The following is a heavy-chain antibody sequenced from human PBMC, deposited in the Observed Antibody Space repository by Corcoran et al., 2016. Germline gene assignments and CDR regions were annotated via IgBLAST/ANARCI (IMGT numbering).Heavy chain of an antibody. D-gene: IGHD2-21*02. CDR3: ARALKGGDSHDAFDI. V-gene: IGHV4-59*12. J-gene: IGHJ3*02. Sequence: QVQLQESGPGLVKPSETLSLTCTVSGGSISSYYWSWIRQPPGKGLEWIGYIYYSGSTNYNPSLKSRVTISVDTSKNQFSRKLSSVTAADTAVYYCARALKGGDSHDAFDIWGQGTMVTVSS. CDR1: GGSISSYY. CDR2: IYYSGST.